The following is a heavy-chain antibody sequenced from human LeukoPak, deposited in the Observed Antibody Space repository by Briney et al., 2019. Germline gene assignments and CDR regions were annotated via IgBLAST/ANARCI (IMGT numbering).Heavy chain of an antibody. J-gene: IGHJ4*02. CDR3: AAYCGGDCFSFDY. Sequence: SETLSLTCAVYGGSFSGYYWSWIRQPPGKGLEWIGEINHSGSTNYNPSLKSRVTISVDTSKNQSSLKLSSVTAADTAVYYCAAYCGGDCFSFDYWGQGTLVTVSS. D-gene: IGHD2-21*02. V-gene: IGHV4-34*01. CDR2: INHSGST. CDR1: GGSFSGYY.